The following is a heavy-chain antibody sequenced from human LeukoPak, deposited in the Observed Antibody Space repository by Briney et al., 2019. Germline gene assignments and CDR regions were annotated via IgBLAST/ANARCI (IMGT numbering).Heavy chain of an antibody. V-gene: IGHV3-48*04. Sequence: GGSLRLSCAASGFTFSSYSMNWVRQAPGKGLEWVSYISSSSSTIYYADSVMGRFTISRDNAKNSLYLQMNSLRAEDTAVYYCARDRNQQLASFDYWGQGTLVTVSS. D-gene: IGHD6-13*01. CDR1: GFTFSSYS. CDR2: ISSSSSTI. CDR3: ARDRNQQLASFDY. J-gene: IGHJ4*02.